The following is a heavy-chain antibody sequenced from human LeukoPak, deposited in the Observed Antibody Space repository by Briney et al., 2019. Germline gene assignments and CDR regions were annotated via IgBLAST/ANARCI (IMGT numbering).Heavy chain of an antibody. CDR1: GCSISSNIY. J-gene: IGHJ4*02. D-gene: IGHD3-22*01. CDR3: ARDRPYSDDSSGYYHHTDY. Sequence: PSETLSLTCTVSGCSISSNIYWGWSRHPPGKGLEGIGSICYSGSTYYNLSLKSRLTISVDTSKNYFSLKLSSVTAADTAAYYCARDRPYSDDSSGYYHHTDYWGQGTLVTVSS. V-gene: IGHV4-39*02. CDR2: ICYSGST.